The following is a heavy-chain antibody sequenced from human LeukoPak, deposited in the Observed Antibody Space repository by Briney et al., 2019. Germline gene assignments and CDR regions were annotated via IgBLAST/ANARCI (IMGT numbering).Heavy chain of an antibody. V-gene: IGHV4-61*02. CDR2: IYNAGST. D-gene: IGHD3-3*01. Sequence: SETLSLTCTVSGGSISSGGYFWSWIRQPAGKGLEWIGRIYNAGSTNYNPSLKSRVTISVDTSKNQFSLKLSSVTAADTAVYYCARRGRITIFGVVPDYMDVWGKGTTVTVSS. CDR3: ARRGRITIFGVVPDYMDV. J-gene: IGHJ6*03. CDR1: GGSISSGGYF.